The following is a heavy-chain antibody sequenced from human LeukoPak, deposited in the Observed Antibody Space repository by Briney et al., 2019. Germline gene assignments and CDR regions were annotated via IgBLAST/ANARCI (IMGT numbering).Heavy chain of an antibody. Sequence: SVKVSCKASGGTFSSYAISWVRQAPGQGLEWMGRIIPILGIANYAQKFQGRVTITADKSTSTAYMELSSLRSEDTAVYYCARELLWFGELLHNYYYYGMDVWGQGTTVTVSS. D-gene: IGHD3-10*01. CDR2: IIPILGIA. CDR1: GGTFSSYA. CDR3: ARELLWFGELLHNYYYYGMDV. V-gene: IGHV1-69*04. J-gene: IGHJ6*02.